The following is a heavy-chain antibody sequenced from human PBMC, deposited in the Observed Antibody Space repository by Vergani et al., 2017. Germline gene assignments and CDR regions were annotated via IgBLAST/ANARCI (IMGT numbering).Heavy chain of an antibody. V-gene: IGHV1-2*02. Sequence: QVQLVQSGAEVKKPGASVKVSCKASGYTFTGYYMHWVRQAPGQGLEWMGWIKPNSVGTNYAQKFQGRVTMTRDTSICTAYMELSRLRSDDTAVYYCGGTRGYYDFWSGYYWFDPWGQGTLVTVSS. CDR1: GYTFTGYY. CDR2: IKPNSVGT. J-gene: IGHJ5*02. D-gene: IGHD3-3*01. CDR3: GGTRGYYDFWSGYYWFDP.